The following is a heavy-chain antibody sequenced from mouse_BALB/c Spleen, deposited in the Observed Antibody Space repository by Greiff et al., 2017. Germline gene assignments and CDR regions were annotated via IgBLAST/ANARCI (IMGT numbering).Heavy chain of an antibody. CDR2: ILPGSGST. J-gene: IGHJ1*01. D-gene: IGHD4-1*01. CDR1: GYTFSSYW. CDR3: SEGVLGRWDLDF. V-gene: IGHV1-9*01. Sequence: QVQLQQSGAELMKPGASVKISCKATGYTFSSYWIEWVKQRPGHGLEWIGEILPGSGSTNYNEKFKGKATFTADTSSNTAYMQLSSLTSEDSAVYYCSEGVLGRWDLDFWGEGTTVTVSS.